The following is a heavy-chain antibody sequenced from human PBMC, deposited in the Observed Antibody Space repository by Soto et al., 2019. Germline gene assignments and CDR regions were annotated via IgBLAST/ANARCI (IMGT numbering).Heavy chain of an antibody. J-gene: IGHJ5*02. CDR1: GGSISSGDYY. Sequence: PSETLSLTCTVSGGSISSGDYYWSWIRQPPGKGLEWIGYIYYTGSTDSNPSLKSRVTTSVDASKNQFSLKLSSVTAADTAVYYCARVGGYCSSTGCYPENYFDPWGQGTLVTVPS. CDR2: IYYTGST. V-gene: IGHV4-30-4*01. CDR3: ARVGGYCSSTGCYPENYFDP. D-gene: IGHD2-2*01.